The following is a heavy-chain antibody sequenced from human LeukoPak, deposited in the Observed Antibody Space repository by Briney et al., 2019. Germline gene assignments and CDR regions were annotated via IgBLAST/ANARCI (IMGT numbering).Heavy chain of an antibody. D-gene: IGHD3-22*01. V-gene: IGHV4-59*08. Sequence: NASETLSLTCTVSGGSISSYYWSWIRQPPGKGLEWIGYIYYSGSTNYNPSLKSRVTISVDTSMNQFSLKLSSVTAADTAVYYCARLKDSSGYSFDYWGQGTLVTVSS. CDR2: IYYSGST. CDR1: GGSISSYY. J-gene: IGHJ4*02. CDR3: ARLKDSSGYSFDY.